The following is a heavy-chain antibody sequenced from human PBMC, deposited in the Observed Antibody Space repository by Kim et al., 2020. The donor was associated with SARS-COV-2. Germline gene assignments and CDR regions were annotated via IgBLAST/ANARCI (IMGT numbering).Heavy chain of an antibody. Sequence: IVKFYVDSVKGRFTISRDNVMNSLYLQMNSLRAEDTAVYYCARDRLRTYDFWGQGILVTVSS. J-gene: IGHJ4*02. D-gene: IGHD5-12*01. CDR2: IVK. CDR3: ARDRLRTYDF. V-gene: IGHV3-7*01.